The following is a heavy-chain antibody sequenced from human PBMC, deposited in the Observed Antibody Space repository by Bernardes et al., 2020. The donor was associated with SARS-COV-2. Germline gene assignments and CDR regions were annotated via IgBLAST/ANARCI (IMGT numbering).Heavy chain of an antibody. Sequence: SETLSLTCTVSGVSISRYYWTWIRQSPGKALEWIGYIYNNGNTDYSPSLKSRVTISVDSSKNQFSLRLTSVTTADTAVYFCARGMQTGRFSSQSFDYWGQGTLITVSS. D-gene: IGHD3-10*01. CDR1: GVSISRYY. CDR3: ARGMQTGRFSSQSFDY. V-gene: IGHV4-59*01. CDR2: IYNNGNT. J-gene: IGHJ4*02.